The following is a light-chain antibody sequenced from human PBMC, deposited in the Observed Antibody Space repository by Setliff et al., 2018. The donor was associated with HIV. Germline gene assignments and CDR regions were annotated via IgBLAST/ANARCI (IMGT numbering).Light chain of an antibody. CDR1: SSDVGAYNF. CDR3: SSYTTSRQFV. CDR2: DVI. Sequence: QSALTQPASVSGSPGQSATISCTGTSSDVGAYNFVSWYQQHPGRAPKLMIYDVINRNSGVSIRFSGSKSGNAASLTISGLQAEDEADYYCSSYTTSRQFVFGSGTKVTVL. J-gene: IGLJ1*01. V-gene: IGLV2-14*03.